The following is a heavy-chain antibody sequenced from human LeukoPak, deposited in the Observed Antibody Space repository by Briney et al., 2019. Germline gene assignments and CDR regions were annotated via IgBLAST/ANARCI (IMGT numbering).Heavy chain of an antibody. CDR1: GFTVSSSY. J-gene: IGHJ2*01. CDR3: ARASHGWYFDL. Sequence: GSLRLSCAASGFTVSSSYMSWVRQTPGKGLEWIGSIYYSGSTYYNPSLKSRVTISVDTSKNQFSLKLSSVTAADTAVYYCARASHGWYFDLWGRGTLVTVSS. V-gene: IGHV4-39*07. D-gene: IGHD6-6*01. CDR2: IYYSGST.